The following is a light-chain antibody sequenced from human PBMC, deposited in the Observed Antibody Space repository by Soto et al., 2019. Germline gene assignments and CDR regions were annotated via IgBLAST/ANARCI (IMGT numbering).Light chain of an antibody. CDR1: QSVSSSY. V-gene: IGKV3-15*01. CDR3: QQYNNWLYT. J-gene: IGKJ2*01. Sequence: EIVLTQSPGTVSVSPWKRATLSCRTSQSVSSSYLAWYQLKPGQAPRLLIYGASTRATGVPDRFSGSGSGTEFTLTISNLQSEDFAVYYCQQYNNWLYTSGQGTKVDIK. CDR2: GAS.